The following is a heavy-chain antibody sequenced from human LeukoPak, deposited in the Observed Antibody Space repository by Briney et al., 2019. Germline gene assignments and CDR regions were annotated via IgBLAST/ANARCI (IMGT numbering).Heavy chain of an antibody. CDR3: ARDKFQPGIVGATFDY. Sequence: GGSLRLSCAASEFTFSSCMNWVRQAPGKGLEWVSYITNSGNSKSYADSVKGRFTISRDNTKNSLYLQMNSLRAEDTAVYYCARDKFQPGIVGATFDYWGQGTLVTVSS. V-gene: IGHV3-48*01. J-gene: IGHJ4*02. CDR1: EFTFSSC. D-gene: IGHD1-26*01. CDR2: ITNSGNSK.